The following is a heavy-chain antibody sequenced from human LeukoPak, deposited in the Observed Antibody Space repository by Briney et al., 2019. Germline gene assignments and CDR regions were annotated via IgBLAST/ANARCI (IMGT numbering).Heavy chain of an antibody. J-gene: IGHJ6*02. CDR3: ARGPAAYGMDV. CDR1: GFAVSSNY. V-gene: IGHV3-66*01. Sequence: GGSLRLSCAASGFAVSSNYMSWVRQAPGKGLEWVSVIYSGGSTYYADSVKGRFTISRDNSKNTLYLQMSSLRAEDTAVYYCARGPAAYGMDVWGQGTTVTVSS. CDR2: IYSGGST.